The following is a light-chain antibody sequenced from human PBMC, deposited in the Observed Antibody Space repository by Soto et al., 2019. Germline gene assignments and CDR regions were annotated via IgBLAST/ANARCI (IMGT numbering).Light chain of an antibody. V-gene: IGLV2-8*01. CDR1: SSDVGGYNY. CDR2: EVN. CDR3: SSYVGINNLGVL. Sequence: QSALTQPPSASGSPGQSVTISCTGTSSDVGGYNYVSWYQQHPGKAPKLMIYEVNKRPSGVPDRFSGSKSDNTASLTVSGLRAEDEADYYCSSYVGINNLGVLFGGGTKLTVL. J-gene: IGLJ2*01.